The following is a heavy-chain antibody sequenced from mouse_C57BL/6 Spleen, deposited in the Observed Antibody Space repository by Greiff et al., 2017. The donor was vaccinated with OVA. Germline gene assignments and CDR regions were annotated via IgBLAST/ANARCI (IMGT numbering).Heavy chain of an antibody. J-gene: IGHJ1*03. CDR2: ISDGGSYT. D-gene: IGHD1-1*01. CDR3: ARERDYYGSSDWYFDV. CDR1: GFTFSSYA. Sequence: EVNVVESGGGLVKPGGSLKLSCAASGFTFSSYAMSWVRQTPEKRLEWVATISDGGSYTYYPDNVKGRFTISRTNAKTHLYLQMSHLKSEDTAMYYCARERDYYGSSDWYFDVWGTGTTVTVSS. V-gene: IGHV5-4*01.